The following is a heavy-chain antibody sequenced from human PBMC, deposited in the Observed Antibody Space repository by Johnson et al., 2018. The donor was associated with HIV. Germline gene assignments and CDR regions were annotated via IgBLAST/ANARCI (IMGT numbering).Heavy chain of an antibody. CDR3: AYRGDYDFWSGYPDAFDI. D-gene: IGHD3-3*01. J-gene: IGHJ3*02. CDR2: VTGTGGDT. Sequence: VQLVESGGGLVQPGGSLRLSCAASGFTFSSYGMSWVRQAPGKGLEWVSGVTGTGGDTYYADSVKGRFTISRDNSKNTLYLQMNSLRAEDTAVYYCAYRGDYDFWSGYPDAFDIWGRGTMVTVSS. V-gene: IGHV3-23*04. CDR1: GFTFSSYG.